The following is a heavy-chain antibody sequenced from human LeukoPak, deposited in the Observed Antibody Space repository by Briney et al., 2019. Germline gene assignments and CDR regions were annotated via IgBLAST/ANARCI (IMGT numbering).Heavy chain of an antibody. V-gene: IGHV1-24*01. J-gene: IGHJ4*02. Sequence: ASVKVSCKASGYTFTGYYMHWVRQAPGKGLEWMGGFDPEDGETIYAQKFQGRVTMTEDTSTDTAYMELSSLRSEDTAVYYCATVPYCGGDCYLIDYWGQGTLVTVSS. CDR3: ATVPYCGGDCYLIDY. D-gene: IGHD2-21*01. CDR1: GYTFTGYY. CDR2: FDPEDGET.